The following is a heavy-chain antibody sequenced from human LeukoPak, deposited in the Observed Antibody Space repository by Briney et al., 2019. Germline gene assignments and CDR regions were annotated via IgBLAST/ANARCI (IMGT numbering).Heavy chain of an antibody. CDR2: IYYSGST. Sequence: SETLSLTCTVSGGSISSYYWSWIRQPPGKGLEWIGYIYYSGSTNYNPSLKSRVTISVDTSKNQFSLKLSSVTAADTAVYYCAKGPTTYDFWSGSYYYQYYMDVWGKGNTVTVSS. CDR1: GGSISSYY. V-gene: IGHV4-59*01. CDR3: AKGPTTYDFWSGSYYYQYYMDV. D-gene: IGHD3-3*01. J-gene: IGHJ6*03.